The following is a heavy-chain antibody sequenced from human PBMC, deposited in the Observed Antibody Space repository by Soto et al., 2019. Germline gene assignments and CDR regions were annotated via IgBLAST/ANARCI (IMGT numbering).Heavy chain of an antibody. V-gene: IGHV1-69*13. CDR3: SMNRGLSTFDY. Sequence: ASVKVSCKASGGTFSSYAISWVRQAPGQGLEWMGGIIPIFGTANYAQKFQGRVTITADESTSTAYMELSSLRSEDTAVYYCSMNRGLSTFDYWGQGTLVTVSS. CDR2: IIPIFGTA. CDR1: GGTFSSYA. J-gene: IGHJ4*02. D-gene: IGHD6-25*01.